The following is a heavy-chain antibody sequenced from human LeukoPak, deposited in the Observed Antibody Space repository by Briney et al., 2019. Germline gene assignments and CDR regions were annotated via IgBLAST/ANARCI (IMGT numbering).Heavy chain of an antibody. CDR1: GFGYSTFA. J-gene: IGHJ4*02. D-gene: IGHD1-1*01. CDR3: AKANYIWNDSPFDS. CDR2: ISTSGETT. V-gene: IGHV3-23*01. Sequence: GGSLRLSCAASGFGYSTFAMAWVRQAPGKGLEWVSTISTSGETTYYADSVKGRFTASRDNSKNTLSLQMNGQRVDDTAVYFCAKANYIWNDSPFDSXGQGALVTVS.